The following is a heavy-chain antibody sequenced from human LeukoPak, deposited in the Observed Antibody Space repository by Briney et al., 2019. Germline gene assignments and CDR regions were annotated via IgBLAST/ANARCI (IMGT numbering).Heavy chain of an antibody. V-gene: IGHV4-39*01. CDR2: IFYSGST. CDR1: GGSISSSAYH. D-gene: IGHD4-11*01. J-gene: IGHJ2*01. CDR3: ARYYSDLGYFDL. Sequence: PSETLSLTCTISGGSISSSAYHWGWIRQPPGKGLEWIGSIFYSGSTYYNPSLKSRVTISVDTSKNQFSLKLSSVTAADTAVYYCARYYSDLGYFDLWGRGTLVTVSS.